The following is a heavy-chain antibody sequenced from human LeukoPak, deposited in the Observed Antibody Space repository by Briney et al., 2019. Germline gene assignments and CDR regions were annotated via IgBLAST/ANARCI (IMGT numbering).Heavy chain of an antibody. CDR3: ARGATGGDY. D-gene: IGHD2-8*02. V-gene: IGHV1-3*01. CDR2: INAGNGNT. J-gene: IGHJ4*02. Sequence: ASVKVSCKASGGTFSSNAISWVRQAPGQGLEWMGWINAGNGNTKYSQKFQGRVTITRDTSASTAYMELSSLRSEDTAVYYCARGATGGDYWGQGTLVTVSS. CDR1: GGTFSSNA.